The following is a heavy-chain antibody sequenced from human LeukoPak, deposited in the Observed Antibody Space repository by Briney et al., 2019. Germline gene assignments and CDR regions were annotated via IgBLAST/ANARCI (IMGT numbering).Heavy chain of an antibody. CDR2: IYYSGST. V-gene: IGHV4-59*01. CDR3: ARAPGGNAGNFQH. CDR1: GGSISTYY. Sequence: SETLSLTCTVSGGSISTYYWNWIRQPPGKGLEWIGYIYYSGSTNYNPSLKSRVTISVDTSKNHFSLKLSSVTAADTAVYYCARAPGGNAGNFQHWGQGTLVTVSS. J-gene: IGHJ1*01. D-gene: IGHD4-23*01.